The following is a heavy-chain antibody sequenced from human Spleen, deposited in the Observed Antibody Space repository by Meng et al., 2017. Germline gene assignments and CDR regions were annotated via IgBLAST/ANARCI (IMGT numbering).Heavy chain of an antibody. Sequence: GESLKISCAASGFTFDDYGMTWVRQAPGKGLEWVSSLSANSIYQYYADSVKGRFTISRDNAKKSVYLQMDSLRAEDTAIYYCARTKDDYGDYFNWFDPWGQGTLVTVSS. D-gene: IGHD4-17*01. CDR1: GFTFDDYG. CDR2: LSANSIYQ. V-gene: IGHV3-21*01. J-gene: IGHJ5*02. CDR3: ARTKDDYGDYFNWFDP.